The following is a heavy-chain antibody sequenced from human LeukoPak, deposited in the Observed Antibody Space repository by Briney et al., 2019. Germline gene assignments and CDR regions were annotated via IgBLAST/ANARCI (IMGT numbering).Heavy chain of an antibody. D-gene: IGHD3-3*01. CDR2: IWYDGSNK. V-gene: IGHV3-33*01. CDR1: GFTFSSYG. CDR3: ARDGTAYYDFWSGYYPFDY. Sequence: GGSLRLSCAASGFTFSSYGMHWVRQAPGKGLEWVAVIWYDGSNKYYADSVKGRFTTSRDNSKNTLYLQMNSLRAEDTAVYYCARDGTAYYDFWSGYYPFDYWGQGTLVTVSS. J-gene: IGHJ4*02.